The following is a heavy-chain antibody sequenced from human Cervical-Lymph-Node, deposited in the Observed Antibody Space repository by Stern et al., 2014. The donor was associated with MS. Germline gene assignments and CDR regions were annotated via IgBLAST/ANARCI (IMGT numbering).Heavy chain of an antibody. D-gene: IGHD3-22*01. Sequence: DQLVQSGAEMKKPGDSLKISCKASGYSFTNYWIGWVRQMPGKGLELLGVMYPGDSDARSSPSFQGLFTISADTPIPAAYLQWSHLKASDTAMYYCARARRGYDSSGNVYWYFDLWGRGTLVTVSS. CDR3: ARARRGYDSSGNVYWYFDL. V-gene: IGHV5-51*04. CDR1: GYSFTNYW. J-gene: IGHJ2*01. CDR2: MYPGDSDA.